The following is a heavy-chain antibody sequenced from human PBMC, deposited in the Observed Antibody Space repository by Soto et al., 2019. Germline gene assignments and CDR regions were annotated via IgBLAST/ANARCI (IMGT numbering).Heavy chain of an antibody. CDR2: IYYSGST. D-gene: IGHD1-26*01. J-gene: IGHJ4*02. V-gene: IGHV4-31*03. CDR3: AREGGIVGATAADY. CDR1: GGSISSGGYY. Sequence: QVQLQESGPGLVKPSQTLSLTCTVSGGSISSGGYYWSWIRQHPGKGLEWIGYIYYSGSTYYNPSLQSRVTLSVDTSKNQFSLKLSSVTAADTAVYYCAREGGIVGATAADYWGQGTLVTVSS.